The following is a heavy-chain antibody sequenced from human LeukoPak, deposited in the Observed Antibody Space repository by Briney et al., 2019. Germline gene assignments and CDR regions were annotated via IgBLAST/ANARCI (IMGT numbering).Heavy chain of an antibody. J-gene: IGHJ6*02. CDR3: AREEYYYDSSGYRSPYGMDV. Sequence: SETLSLTCTVSGGSISSVDYYWSWIRQYPGKGLEWIGYINYRGSAYYNPSLKSRVTISVDTSKNQFSLKLSSVTAADTAVYYCAREEYYYDSSGYRSPYGMDVWGQGTTVTVSS. V-gene: IGHV4-31*03. CDR2: INYRGSA. D-gene: IGHD3-22*01. CDR1: GGSISSVDYY.